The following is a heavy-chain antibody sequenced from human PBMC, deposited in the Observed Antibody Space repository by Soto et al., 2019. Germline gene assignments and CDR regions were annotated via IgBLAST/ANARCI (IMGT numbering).Heavy chain of an antibody. CDR2: ISAYNGNT. V-gene: IGHV1-18*01. CDR3: ARDPEIFDS. J-gene: IGHJ4*02. Sequence: GASVKVSSKAPGYTYTSNGICWVRQAPGQGLEWMGWISAYNGNTNYAQKLQGRVTMTTDTSTSTAYMELRSLRSDDTAVYYCARDPEIFDSWGQGTLVTVS. CDR1: GYTYTSNG.